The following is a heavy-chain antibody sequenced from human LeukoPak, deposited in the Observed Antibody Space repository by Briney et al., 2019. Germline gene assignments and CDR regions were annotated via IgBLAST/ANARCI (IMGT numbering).Heavy chain of an antibody. CDR1: GFTFSSYA. V-gene: IGHV3-23*01. J-gene: IGHJ4*02. D-gene: IGHD3-22*01. CDR3: AKGYYDSSGCYFDY. Sequence: PGGSLRLSCAASGFTFSSYAMSWVRQAPGKGLEWVAAISGSGGSTYYADSVKGRFTIPRNNSKNTLYLQMNSLRAEDTAVYYCAKGYYDSSGCYFDYWGQGTLVTVSS. CDR2: ISGSGGST.